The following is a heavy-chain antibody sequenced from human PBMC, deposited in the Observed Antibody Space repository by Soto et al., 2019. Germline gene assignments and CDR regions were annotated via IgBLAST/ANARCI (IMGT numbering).Heavy chain of an antibody. Sequence: GASVKVSCKASGYTFTSYYMHWVRQAPGQGLEWMGIINPSGGSTSYAQKFQGRVTMTRDTSTSTVYMELSSLRSEDTAVYYCAIFYPDYDILTGYSRGQDYYYGMDVWDQGTTVTVSS. V-gene: IGHV1-46*01. CDR2: INPSGGST. CDR1: GYTFTSYY. D-gene: IGHD3-9*01. J-gene: IGHJ6*02. CDR3: AIFYPDYDILTGYSRGQDYYYGMDV.